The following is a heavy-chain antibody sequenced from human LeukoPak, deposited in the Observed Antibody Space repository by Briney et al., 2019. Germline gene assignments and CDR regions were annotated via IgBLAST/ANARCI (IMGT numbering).Heavy chain of an antibody. V-gene: IGHV3-23*01. CDR1: GFTFSSYA. J-gene: IGHJ4*02. CDR3: AAQKRGTSRPYYFDY. D-gene: IGHD3-16*02. CDR2: ISGSGGTT. Sequence: GGSLRLSCAASGFTFSSYAMSWVRQAPGKGLEWVSTISGSGGTTYYADSVKGRFSISKDNSKNTLYLHMSSLRAEDTAVYYCAAQKRGTSRPYYFDYWGQGTLLTVSS.